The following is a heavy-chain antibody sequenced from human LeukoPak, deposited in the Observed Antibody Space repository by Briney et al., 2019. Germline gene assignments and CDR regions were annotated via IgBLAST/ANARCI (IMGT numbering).Heavy chain of an antibody. Sequence: SVKVSCKASGGTFSSYAISWVRQAPGQGLEWMGGIIPIFGTANYAQKFQGRVTITTDESTSTAYMELSSLRSEDTAVYYCATGDSSWYGVRSWGQGTPVTVSS. V-gene: IGHV1-69*05. CDR2: IIPIFGTA. D-gene: IGHD6-13*01. CDR3: ATGDSSWYGVRS. CDR1: GGTFSSYA. J-gene: IGHJ4*02.